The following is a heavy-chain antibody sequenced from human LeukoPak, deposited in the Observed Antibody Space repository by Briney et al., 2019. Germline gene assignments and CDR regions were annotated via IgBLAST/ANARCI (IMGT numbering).Heavy chain of an antibody. CDR2: IDPSDSYS. J-gene: IGHJ4*02. Sequence: GESLKISCKGSGYSFTSYWISWVRRMPGKGLDWMGRIDPSDSYSNYSPSFQGHFTISADKSISTAYLQWSSLKASDTAMYYCARHPEQSSGYWGQGTLVTVSS. CDR3: ARHPEQSSGY. D-gene: IGHD6-19*01. V-gene: IGHV5-10-1*01. CDR1: GYSFTSYW.